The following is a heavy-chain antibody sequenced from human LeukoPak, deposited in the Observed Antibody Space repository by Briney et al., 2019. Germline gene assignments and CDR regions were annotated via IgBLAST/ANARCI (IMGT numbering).Heavy chain of an antibody. D-gene: IGHD3-3*01. V-gene: IGHV3-7*03. J-gene: IGHJ4*02. Sequence: GGSLRLSCATSGFTFSSYWMHWVRQAPGKGLEWVANIKLDGSEKYYVDSVKGRFTISRDNAKNSLYLQMNSLRAEDTAVYYCAKCPDFWSGYLSPQPFDYWGQGTLVTVSS. CDR3: AKCPDFWSGYLSPQPFDY. CDR1: GFTFSSYW. CDR2: IKLDGSEK.